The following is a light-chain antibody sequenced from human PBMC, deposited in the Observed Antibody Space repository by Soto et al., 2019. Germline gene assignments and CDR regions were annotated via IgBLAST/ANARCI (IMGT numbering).Light chain of an antibody. Sequence: EIVLTQSPATLSLSPRERATLSCRASQSVSTYLNWYQHKPGQAPRLLIYDASNRATGIPARFSGSGSGTDFTLTISSLEPEDFAVYYCQQRSNWPPITFGQGTRLEIK. CDR2: DAS. J-gene: IGKJ5*01. V-gene: IGKV3-11*01. CDR3: QQRSNWPPIT. CDR1: QSVSTY.